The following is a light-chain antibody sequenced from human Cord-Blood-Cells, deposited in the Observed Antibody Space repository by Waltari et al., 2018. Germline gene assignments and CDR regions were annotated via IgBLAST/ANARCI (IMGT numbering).Light chain of an antibody. J-gene: IGLJ3*02. Sequence: QSALTQPASVSGSPGQSITISCTGTSSDVGSYNLVSWYQQHPGKAPKLMIYEGSKRPSGVSNRFSGSKSGNTASLTISGLQAEVEADYYCCSYAGSSTWMFGGGTKLTVL. V-gene: IGLV2-23*01. CDR3: CSYAGSSTWM. CDR2: EGS. CDR1: SSDVGSYNL.